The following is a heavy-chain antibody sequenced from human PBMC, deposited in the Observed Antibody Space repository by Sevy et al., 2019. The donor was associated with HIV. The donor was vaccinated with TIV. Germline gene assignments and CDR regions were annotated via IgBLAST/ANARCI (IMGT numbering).Heavy chain of an antibody. CDR2: INPNIGAT. Sequence: ASVKVSCKASGYTFIDYYIHWVRQAPGQALEWMGRINPNIGATNYAQKFQDRVTMTRDTSISTSYMELRRLRSDDTAVYYCAREDYYDASGGWVDPWGQGTLVTVSS. V-gene: IGHV1-2*06. CDR3: AREDYYDASGGWVDP. D-gene: IGHD3-22*01. J-gene: IGHJ5*02. CDR1: GYTFIDYY.